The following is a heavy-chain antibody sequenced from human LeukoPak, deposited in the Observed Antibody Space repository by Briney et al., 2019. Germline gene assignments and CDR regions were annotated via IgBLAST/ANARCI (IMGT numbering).Heavy chain of an antibody. Sequence: ASVKVSCKASGYTFTSYDINWVRQAPGQGLEWMGWISAYNGNTNYAQKLQGRVTMTTDTSTSTAYMELRSLRSDDTAVYYCARDRRGSTSFFYWGQGTLVTVSS. J-gene: IGHJ4*02. CDR2: ISAYNGNT. CDR3: ARDRRGSTSFFY. V-gene: IGHV1-18*01. D-gene: IGHD2-2*01. CDR1: GYTFTSYD.